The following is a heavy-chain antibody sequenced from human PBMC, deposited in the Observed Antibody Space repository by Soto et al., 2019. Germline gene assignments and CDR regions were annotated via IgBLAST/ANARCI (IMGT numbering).Heavy chain of an antibody. Sequence: GGSLRLSCAASGFTFSSYAMHWVRQAPGKGLEWVAVISYDGSNKYYADSVKGRFTISRDNSKNTLYLQMNSLRSEDTAVYYCARDPDTPTGYYYGMDVWGQGTTVTVSS. J-gene: IGHJ6*02. CDR3: ARDPDTPTGYYYGMDV. CDR2: ISYDGSNK. D-gene: IGHD5-18*01. V-gene: IGHV3-30-3*01. CDR1: GFTFSSYA.